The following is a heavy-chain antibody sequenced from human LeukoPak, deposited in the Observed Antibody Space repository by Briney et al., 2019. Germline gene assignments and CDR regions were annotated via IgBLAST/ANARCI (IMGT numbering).Heavy chain of an antibody. Sequence: GGSLRLSCAASGFAFSNYAMHWVRQAPGQGLEWVAVIWHDGNNKNHGDSVKGRLTISRDNSKNTVDLQLNSLRAEDTAVYYCAKEGYDFWSGYHHYYYYMDVWGKGTTVTVSS. V-gene: IGHV3-33*06. CDR3: AKEGYDFWSGYHHYYYYMDV. CDR1: GFAFSNYA. CDR2: IWHDGNNK. D-gene: IGHD3-3*01. J-gene: IGHJ6*03.